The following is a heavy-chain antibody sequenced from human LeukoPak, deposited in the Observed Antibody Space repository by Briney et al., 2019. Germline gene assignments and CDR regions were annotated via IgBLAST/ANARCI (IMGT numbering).Heavy chain of an antibody. CDR1: GGSFSGYY. CDR2: INHSGST. V-gene: IGHV4-34*01. D-gene: IGHD4-17*01. J-gene: IGHJ3*02. Sequence: SETLSLTCAVYGGSFSGYYWSWIRQPPGKGLEWIGEINHSGSTNYNPSLKSRVTISVDTSKNQFSLKLSSVTAADTAVNYCARGNYGDYGHDAFDIWGQGTMVAVSS. CDR3: ARGNYGDYGHDAFDI.